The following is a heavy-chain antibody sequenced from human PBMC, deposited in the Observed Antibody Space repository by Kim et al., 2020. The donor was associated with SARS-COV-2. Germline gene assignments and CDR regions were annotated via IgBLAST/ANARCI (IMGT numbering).Heavy chain of an antibody. CDR3: AKGGAYYDILTGPDY. J-gene: IGHJ4*02. V-gene: IGHV3-43D*03. D-gene: IGHD3-9*01. Sequence: DSVKGRFTISRDNSKNSLYLQMNSLRAEDTALYYCAKGGAYYDILTGPDYWGQGTLVTVSS.